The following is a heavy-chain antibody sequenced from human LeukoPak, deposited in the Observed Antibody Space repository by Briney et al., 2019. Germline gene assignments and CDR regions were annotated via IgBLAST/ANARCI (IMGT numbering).Heavy chain of an antibody. CDR2: ISSTSTYI. CDR3: VSGNDPDYLWTTYRFDAFDI. CDR1: GYTFRDYS. Sequence: GGCLRLSCAASGYTFRDYSVNWVRQVPGKGLEWVSSISSTSTYIYYAGSVKGRFTISRDNAKNSLFLQMNSLRDEDTAVYYCVSGNDPDYLWTTYRFDAFDIWGQGTMVIVS. D-gene: IGHD3-16*02. V-gene: IGHV3-21*01. J-gene: IGHJ3*02.